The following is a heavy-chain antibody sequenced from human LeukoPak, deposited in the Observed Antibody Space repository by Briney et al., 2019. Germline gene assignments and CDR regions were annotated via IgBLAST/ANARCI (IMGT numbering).Heavy chain of an antibody. J-gene: IGHJ4*02. D-gene: IGHD5-18*01. CDR3: ATALIQLWYNFDY. Sequence: ASVKVSCKVSGYTLTELSMHRVRQAPGKGLEWMGGFDPEDGETIYAQKFQGRVTMTEDTSTDTAYMELSSLRSEDTAVYYCATALIQLWYNFDYWGQGTLVTVSS. CDR2: FDPEDGET. V-gene: IGHV1-24*01. CDR1: GYTLTELS.